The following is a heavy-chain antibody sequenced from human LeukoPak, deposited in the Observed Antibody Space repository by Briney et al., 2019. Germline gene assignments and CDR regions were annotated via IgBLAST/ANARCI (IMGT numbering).Heavy chain of an antibody. CDR3: ASVIAAAGAFDI. Sequence: LSLTCTVSGYSISSGYYWGWVRQAPGKGLEWVAVISYDGSNKYYADSVKGRFTISRDNSKNTLYLQMNSLRAEDTAVYYCASVIAAAGAFDIWGQGTMVTVSS. J-gene: IGHJ3*02. D-gene: IGHD6-13*01. CDR2: ISYDGSNK. V-gene: IGHV3-30*03. CDR1: GYSISSGY.